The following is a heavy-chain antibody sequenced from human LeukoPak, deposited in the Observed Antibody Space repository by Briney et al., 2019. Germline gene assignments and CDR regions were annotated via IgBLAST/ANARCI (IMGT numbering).Heavy chain of an antibody. J-gene: IGHJ5*02. CDR3: ARSPGRYCSSASWPNWFDP. V-gene: IGHV4-28*01. D-gene: IGHD2-2*01. Sequence: PSDTLSLTCAVSGYSITSSDWWGWIRQPPGKGLECIGYIYYSGSTYYNPSLKSRVTMSVDTSKNQFSLKLSSVTAVDTAVYYCARSPGRYCSSASWPNWFDPWGQGTLVTVSS. CDR1: GYSITSSDW. CDR2: IYYSGST.